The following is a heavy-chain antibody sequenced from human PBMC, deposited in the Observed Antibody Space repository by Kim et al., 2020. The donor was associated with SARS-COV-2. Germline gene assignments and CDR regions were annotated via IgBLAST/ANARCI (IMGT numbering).Heavy chain of an antibody. CDR1: GGSISSSSYY. CDR2: IYYSGST. J-gene: IGHJ5*02. V-gene: IGHV4-39*01. CDR3: ARHPPTVTTWRDISWFDP. Sequence: SETLSLTCTVSGGSISSSSYYWGWIRQPPGKGLEWIGSIYYSGSTYYNPSLKSRVTISVDTSKNQFSLKLSSVTAADTAVYYCARHPPTVTTWRDISWFDPWGQGTLVTVSS. D-gene: IGHD4-17*01.